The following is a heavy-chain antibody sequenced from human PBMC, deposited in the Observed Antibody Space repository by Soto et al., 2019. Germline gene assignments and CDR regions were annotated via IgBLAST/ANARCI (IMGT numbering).Heavy chain of an antibody. CDR2: ISSSSSTI. D-gene: IGHD5-18*01. J-gene: IGHJ4*02. Sequence: EVQLAESGGGLVQPGGSLRLSCAASGFTFSSYSMNWVRQAPGKGLEWVSYISSSSSTIYYADYVKGRFTISRDNAKNSLYLQMNSLRDEDTAVYYCARASLQLWTYYFDYWGQGTLVTVSS. V-gene: IGHV3-48*02. CDR1: GFTFSSYS. CDR3: ARASLQLWTYYFDY.